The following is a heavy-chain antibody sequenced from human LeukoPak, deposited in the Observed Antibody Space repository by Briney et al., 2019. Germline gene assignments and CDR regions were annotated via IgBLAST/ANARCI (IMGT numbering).Heavy chain of an antibody. CDR1: GFTFGDYY. Sequence: PGGSLRLSCAASGFTFGDYYMTWIRQAPEQGLEWVSYISSSGSNRYYADSVKGRFTTSRDNAQNSLYLQMNSLRAEDSAVYYCAIGNYRALYWGQGTLVTVSS. J-gene: IGHJ4*02. V-gene: IGHV3-11*01. D-gene: IGHD1-7*01. CDR2: ISSSGSNR. CDR3: AIGNYRALY.